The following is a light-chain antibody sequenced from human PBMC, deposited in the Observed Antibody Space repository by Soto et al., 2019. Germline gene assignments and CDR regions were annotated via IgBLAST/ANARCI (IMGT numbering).Light chain of an antibody. V-gene: IGKV3-20*01. CDR2: GAS. CDR1: QSVSSNF. CDR3: HQYGSSPRT. J-gene: IGKJ1*01. Sequence: EIVLTQSPGTLSLSPGDRATLSCRASQSVSSNFLAWYPQKPGQAPRLLIYGASIRATGIPDRFSGSGSGTDFTLTIRRLEPEDFAMYFCHQYGSSPRTFGQGTKVEIK.